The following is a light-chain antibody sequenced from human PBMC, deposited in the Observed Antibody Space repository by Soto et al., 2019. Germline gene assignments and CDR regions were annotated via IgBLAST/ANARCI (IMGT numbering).Light chain of an antibody. Sequence: QSVLTQPPSASGTPGQRVTISCSGSSSNIVSNTVNWYQQLPGKAPKLLIYSNDQRPSGVPDRFSGSKSDTSASLAISGLQSDDEADYYCAAWDDSLNGFAVFGGGTQLTVL. CDR3: AAWDDSLNGFAV. V-gene: IGLV1-44*01. J-gene: IGLJ7*01. CDR2: SND. CDR1: SSNIVSNT.